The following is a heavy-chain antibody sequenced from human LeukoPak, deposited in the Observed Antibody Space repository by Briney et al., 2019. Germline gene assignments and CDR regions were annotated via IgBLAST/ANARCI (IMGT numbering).Heavy chain of an antibody. D-gene: IGHD1-14*01. CDR2: INQGGSDK. CDR3: TRDRSRAEDD. Sequence: TGGSLRLSCAASGFTFSGHWMSWVRQAPGKGLEWVANINQGGSDKYYVDSAKGRFTISRDSANNLLYLQMNSLRGEDTAVYYCTRDRSRAEDDWGQGTLVTVSS. V-gene: IGHV3-7*01. J-gene: IGHJ4*02. CDR1: GFTFSGHW.